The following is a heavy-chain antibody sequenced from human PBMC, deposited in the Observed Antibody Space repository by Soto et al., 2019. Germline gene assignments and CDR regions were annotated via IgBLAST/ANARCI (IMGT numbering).Heavy chain of an antibody. CDR2: IYYSGST. J-gene: IGHJ5*02. Sequence: KASETLSLTCSVSGGSLSSGDYYWSRIRQPQGKGLEWIGYIYYSGSTFYNPSLKNRVTISLDTSKIQFSLTLSSVTAADTAVYYCASEGGDNWFDPWGQGTLVTVSS. CDR1: GGSLSSGDYY. V-gene: IGHV4-30-4*01. D-gene: IGHD3-16*01. CDR3: ASEGGDNWFDP.